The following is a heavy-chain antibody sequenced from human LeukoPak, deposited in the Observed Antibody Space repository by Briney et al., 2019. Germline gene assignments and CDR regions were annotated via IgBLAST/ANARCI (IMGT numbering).Heavy chain of an antibody. J-gene: IGHJ5*02. CDR2: ISANNGNT. Sequence: ASVKVSCKASGYTFTSYGISWVRQAPGQGLEWMGWISANNGNTNYALKLQGRVSMTTDTFTSTAYMELTSLSSDDTAVYYCVRVYGSGSSNRFDPWGQGTLVTVSS. V-gene: IGHV1-18*01. CDR1: GYTFTSYG. D-gene: IGHD3-10*01. CDR3: VRVYGSGSSNRFDP.